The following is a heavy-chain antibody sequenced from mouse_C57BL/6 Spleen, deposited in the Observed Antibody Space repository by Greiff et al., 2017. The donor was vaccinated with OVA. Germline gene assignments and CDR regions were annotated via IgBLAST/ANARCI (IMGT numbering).Heavy chain of an antibody. CDR1: GYAFTNYL. Sequence: VQLQQSGAELVRPGTSVKVSCKASGYAFTNYLIEWVKQRPGQGLEWIGVINPGSGGTNYTEKFKGKATLTADKSSITAYMQLSSLTSEDSAVYFCSSVGSREAMYYWGQGTSVTVS. V-gene: IGHV1-54*01. D-gene: IGHD1-1*01. CDR2: INPGSGGT. CDR3: SSVGSREAMYY. J-gene: IGHJ4*01.